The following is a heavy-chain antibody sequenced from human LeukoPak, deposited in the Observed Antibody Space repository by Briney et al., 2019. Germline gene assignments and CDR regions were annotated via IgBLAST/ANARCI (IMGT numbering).Heavy chain of an antibody. V-gene: IGHV4-39*01. J-gene: IGHJ4*02. CDR1: GGSISSSSYY. CDR3: ASKKDGNHFDY. CDR2: IYYSGST. Sequence: PSETLSLTCTVSGGSISSSSYYWDWIRRPPGKGLEWIGSIYYSGSTYYNPSLKSRVAMSVDMSKNRFSLKLNSVTAADTAVYFCASKKDGNHFDYWGQGTLVTVSS.